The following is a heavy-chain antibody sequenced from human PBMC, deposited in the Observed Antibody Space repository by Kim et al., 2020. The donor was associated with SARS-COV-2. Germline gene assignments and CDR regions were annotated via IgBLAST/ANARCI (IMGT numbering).Heavy chain of an antibody. CDR2: ISYDGSNK. Sequence: GGSLRLSCAASGFTFSSYAMHWVRQAPGKGLEWVAVISYDGSNKYYADSVKGRFTISRDNSKNTLYLQMNSLRAEDTAVYYCARDRGSSWYSLGYYYGMDVWGQGTTVTVSS. CDR3: ARDRGSSWYSLGYYYGMDV. D-gene: IGHD6-13*01. J-gene: IGHJ6*02. V-gene: IGHV3-30*04. CDR1: GFTFSSYA.